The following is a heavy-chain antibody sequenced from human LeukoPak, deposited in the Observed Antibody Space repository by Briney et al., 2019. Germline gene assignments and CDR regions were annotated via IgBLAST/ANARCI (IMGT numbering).Heavy chain of an antibody. CDR2: INHSGST. J-gene: IGHJ4*02. CDR1: GGSFSGYC. D-gene: IGHD1-1*01. Sequence: PSETLSLTCAVYGGSFSGYCWSWIRQPPGKGLEWIGEINHSGSTNYNPSLKSRVTISVDTSKNQFSLKLSSVTAADTAVYYCAPRAGRMDDGNFDYWGQGTLVTVSS. V-gene: IGHV4-34*01. CDR3: APRAGRMDDGNFDY.